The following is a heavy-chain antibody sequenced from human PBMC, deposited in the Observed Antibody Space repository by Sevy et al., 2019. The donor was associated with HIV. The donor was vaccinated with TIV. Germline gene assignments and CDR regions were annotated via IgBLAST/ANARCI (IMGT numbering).Heavy chain of an antibody. CDR3: TRGAHSLDY. V-gene: IGHV6-1*01. Sequence: QSQTLSLTCVISXDSVSSNRAAWNWIRQSPSRGLEWLGRTYYRSKWYTDYAVSVKSRITINPDTSKNQVSLQLNSVTPEDTAVYYCTRGAHSLDYXGQGTLVTVSS. CDR2: TYYRSKWYT. CDR1: XDSVSSNRAA. J-gene: IGHJ4*02. D-gene: IGHD2-15*01.